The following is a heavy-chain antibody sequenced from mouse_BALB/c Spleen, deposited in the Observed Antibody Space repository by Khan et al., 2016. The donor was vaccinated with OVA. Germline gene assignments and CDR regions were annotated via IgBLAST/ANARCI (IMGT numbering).Heavy chain of an antibody. CDR1: GYTFTSYW. Sequence: VQLKESGAELAKPGASVKMSCKASGYTFTSYWMHWIKQRPGQGLEWIGYINPTSGYTDYNQKFKDKATLTADKSSSTAYMQLSSLTSDDSAVYYCARDIIDYWGQGTALTVSS. CDR2: INPTSGYT. V-gene: IGHV1-7*01. D-gene: IGHD1-3*01. CDR3: ARDIIDY. J-gene: IGHJ2*01.